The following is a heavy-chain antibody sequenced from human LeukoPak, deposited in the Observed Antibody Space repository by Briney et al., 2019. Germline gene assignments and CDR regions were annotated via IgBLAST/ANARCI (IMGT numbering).Heavy chain of an antibody. J-gene: IGHJ4*02. V-gene: IGHV3-30-3*01. Sequence: GGSLRLSCAASGFTFSSYAMHGVRQAPGKGLEWVAVISYDGSNKYYADSVKGRFTISRDNSKNTLYLQMNSLRAEDTAVYYCARAGSSWYYFDYWGQGTLVTVSS. CDR2: ISYDGSNK. D-gene: IGHD6-13*01. CDR1: GFTFSSYA. CDR3: ARAGSSWYYFDY.